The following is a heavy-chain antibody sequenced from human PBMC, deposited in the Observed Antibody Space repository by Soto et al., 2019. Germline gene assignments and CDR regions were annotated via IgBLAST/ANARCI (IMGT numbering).Heavy chain of an antibody. Sequence: EVQLLQSGGGAVQPGGSLRLSCVGSGSTFATYSMSWVRQAPGKGLEWVAATSAGGVSTYYADSVEGRFTISRDSSQNTVFLQMDSLRAEDTAIYYCAKENGACCWCGDSWGQGTLVTVSS. V-gene: IGHV3-23*01. CDR3: AKENGACCWCGDS. CDR1: GSTFATYS. CDR2: TSAGGVST. J-gene: IGHJ5*01. D-gene: IGHD2-8*02.